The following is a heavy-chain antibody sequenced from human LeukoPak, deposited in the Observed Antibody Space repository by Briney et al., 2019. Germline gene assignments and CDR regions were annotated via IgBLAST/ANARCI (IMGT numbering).Heavy chain of an antibody. CDR2: IKQDGSEK. V-gene: IGHV3-7*01. CDR3: AREGYWVGYYYGSGSYRSFDY. Sequence: PGGSLRLSCAASGFTFSSYWMSWVRQAPGKGLEWVAYIKQDGSEKYYVDSVKGRFTISRDNAKNSLYLQMNSLRAEDTAVYYCAREGYWVGYYYGSGSYRSFDYWGQGTLVTVSS. CDR1: GFTFSSYW. J-gene: IGHJ4*02. D-gene: IGHD3-10*01.